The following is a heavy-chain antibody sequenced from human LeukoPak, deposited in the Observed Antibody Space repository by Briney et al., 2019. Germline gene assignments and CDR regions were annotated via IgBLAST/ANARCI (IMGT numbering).Heavy chain of an antibody. D-gene: IGHD4-17*01. CDR3: AREFVYSAVTTVENYYGMDV. Sequence: ASVKVSCKASGYTFTSYGISWVRQAPGQGLEWMGWISAYNGNTNYAQKLQGRVTMTTDTSTSTAYMELRSLRSDDTAVYYCAREFVYSAVTTVENYYGMDVWGQGTTVTVSS. V-gene: IGHV1-18*01. J-gene: IGHJ6*02. CDR2: ISAYNGNT. CDR1: GYTFTSYG.